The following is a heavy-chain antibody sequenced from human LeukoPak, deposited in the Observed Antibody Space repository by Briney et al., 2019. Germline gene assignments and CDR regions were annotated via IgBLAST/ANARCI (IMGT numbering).Heavy chain of an antibody. CDR1: GFTLSSYA. V-gene: IGHV3-23*01. CDR3: AKSRVLFRAANY. J-gene: IGHJ4*02. Sequence: GGSLRLSCAASGFTLSSYAMSWVRQGPGKGLEWVSAISVSGNTYHADSVKGRFTISRDNSKNTLYLQMNSLRAEDTAVYYCAKSRVLFRAANYWGQGTLVTVSS. D-gene: IGHD3-10*02. CDR2: ISVSGNT.